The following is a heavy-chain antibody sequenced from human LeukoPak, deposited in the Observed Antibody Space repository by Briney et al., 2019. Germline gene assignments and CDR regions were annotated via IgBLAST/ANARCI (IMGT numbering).Heavy chain of an antibody. CDR2: IKEDGSEK. V-gene: IGHV3-7*01. Sequence: GGSLRLSCAASGFTFSSYSMNWVRQAPGQGLEWVANIKEDGSEKFYVDSVKGRFTISRDNAKNSLYLQMNSLRVDDTAVYYCARGVWFGESLGSGSDYWGQGTQVTVSS. D-gene: IGHD3-10*01. CDR3: ARGVWFGESLGSGSDY. CDR1: GFTFSSYS. J-gene: IGHJ4*02.